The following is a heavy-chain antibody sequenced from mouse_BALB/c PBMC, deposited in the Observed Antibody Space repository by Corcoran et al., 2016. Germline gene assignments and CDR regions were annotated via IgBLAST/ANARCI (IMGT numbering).Heavy chain of an antibody. CDR3: ARDRDWYLDV. V-gene: IGHV1-26*01. D-gene: IGHD2-14*01. CDR1: GYTFTDYY. CDR2: VNPNNGDT. Sequence: EVQLQQSGPELVKPGASVKMSCKASGYTFTDYYMKWMKQSLGKSLEWIGDVNPNNGDTNYDQKFKGKATLTVDKSSSTAYMQLNSLTSEDSAVYYCARDRDWYLDVWGAGTTVTVSS. J-gene: IGHJ1*01.